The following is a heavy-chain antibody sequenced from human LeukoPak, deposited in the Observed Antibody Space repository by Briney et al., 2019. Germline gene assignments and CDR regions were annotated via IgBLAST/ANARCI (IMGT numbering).Heavy chain of an antibody. CDR3: AKGSDYDSSGSFYFDY. Sequence: GGSLRLSCAASGFTFSSYAMSWVRQAPGKGLEWVSGISGSGDNTYYADSVKGRLTISRDNSKNTLYVQVNSLGTEDTAAYYCAKGSDYDSSGSFYFDYWGQGTLVTVSS. CDR1: GFTFSSYA. J-gene: IGHJ4*02. D-gene: IGHD3-22*01. V-gene: IGHV3-23*01. CDR2: ISGSGDNT.